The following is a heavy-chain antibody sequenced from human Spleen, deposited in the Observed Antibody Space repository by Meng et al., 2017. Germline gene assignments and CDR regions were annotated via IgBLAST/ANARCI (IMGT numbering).Heavy chain of an antibody. CDR2: LTSSGGTT. J-gene: IGHJ4*02. D-gene: IGHD4-23*01. V-gene: IGHV3-23*04. Sequence: EVQLVESGGDLVKPGGSLRLSCAASGFTFSNAWMSWVRQAPGKGLEWVSTLTSSGGTTYYADSVKGRFTISRDNSKNTLYLQMNSLRAEDTAVYYCARGAYEEVGGWDWGQGTLVTGLL. CDR1: GFTFSNAW. CDR3: ARGAYEEVGGWD.